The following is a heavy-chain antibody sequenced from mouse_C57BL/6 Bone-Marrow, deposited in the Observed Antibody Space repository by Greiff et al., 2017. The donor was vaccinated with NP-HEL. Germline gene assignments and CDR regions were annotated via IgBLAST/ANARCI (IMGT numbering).Heavy chain of an antibody. CDR2: ISYDGSN. CDR1: GYSITSGYY. V-gene: IGHV3-6*01. J-gene: IGHJ2*01. D-gene: IGHD2-4*01. Sequence: EVQLQESGPGLVKPSQSLSLTCSVTGYSITSGYYWNWIRQFPGNKLEWMGYISYDGSNNYNPSLKNRISITRDTSKNQFFLKLNSVTTEDTATYYCAREEDYPDYWGQGTTLTVSS. CDR3: AREEDYPDY.